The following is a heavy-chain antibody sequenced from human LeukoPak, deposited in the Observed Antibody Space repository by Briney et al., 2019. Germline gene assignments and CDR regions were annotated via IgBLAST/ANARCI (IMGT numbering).Heavy chain of an antibody. V-gene: IGHV4-38-2*02. CDR1: GYSISSGYY. CDR2: IYHSGST. D-gene: IGHD3-16*01. J-gene: IGHJ6*03. Sequence: SETLSLTCTVSGYSISSGYYWGWIRQPPGKGLEWIGSIYHSGSTYYNPSLKSRVTISVDTSKNQFSLKLSSVTAADTAVYYCARAGFGGDTIFVSYYMDVWGKGTTVTVSS. CDR3: ARAGFGGDTIFVSYYMDV.